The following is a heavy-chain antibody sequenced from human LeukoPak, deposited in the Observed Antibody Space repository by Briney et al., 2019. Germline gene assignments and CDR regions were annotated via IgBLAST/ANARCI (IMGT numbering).Heavy chain of an antibody. V-gene: IGHV3-30*01. CDR2: ISYEGSNK. Sequence: AGSLTLSCAASGFTFSSYAMHWVRQAPGKGLEWVAVISYEGSNKYYADSVKGRFTISRDNSKNTLYLQINSLRAKDTAVYYCARDAGSGSYDFDYWGQGSLVTVSS. D-gene: IGHD3-10*01. J-gene: IGHJ4*02. CDR1: GFTFSSYA. CDR3: ARDAGSGSYDFDY.